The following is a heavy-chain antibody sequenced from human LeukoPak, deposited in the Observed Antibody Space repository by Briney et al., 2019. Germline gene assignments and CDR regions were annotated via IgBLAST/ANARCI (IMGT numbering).Heavy chain of an antibody. CDR1: GFTFSSYA. CDR2: ISGSGGST. CDR3: AKGIAAAGTYYFDY. J-gene: IGHJ4*02. D-gene: IGHD6-13*01. V-gene: IGHV3-23*01. Sequence: GGSLRLSCAASGFTFSSYAMSWVHQAPGKGLEWVTAISGSGGSTYYADSVKGRFTISRDNSKNTLYLQMNSLRAEDTAVYYCAKGIAAAGTYYFDYWGQGTLVTVSS.